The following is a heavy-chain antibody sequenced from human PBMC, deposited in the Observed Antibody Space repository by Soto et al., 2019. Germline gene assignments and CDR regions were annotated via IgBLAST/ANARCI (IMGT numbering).Heavy chain of an antibody. Sequence: EVQVVESGGGLVKPGGSLRLSCNFSFSMYSMDWVRQAPGKGLEWVASISSGSAFIKYADSVKGRFTISRDNAKNSVSLQMDSLRVEDTAMYYCTRDQGGSYDSWFDPWGREPWSPSLQ. D-gene: IGHD1-26*01. J-gene: IGHJ5*02. CDR3: TRDQGGSYDSWFDP. CDR2: ISSGSAFI. CDR1: SFSMYS. V-gene: IGHV3-21*01.